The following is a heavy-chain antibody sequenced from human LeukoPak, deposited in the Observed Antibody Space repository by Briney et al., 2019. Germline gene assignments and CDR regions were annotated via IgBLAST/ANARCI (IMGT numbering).Heavy chain of an antibody. Sequence: GGSLRLSCSASGITFSNFAMSWVRRAPGKGLAWVSVISSSGGSISYADSVKGRFTISRDNSKNTLYLQMNSLRAEDTAVYYCARDRAAARAFDIWGQGTMVTVSS. D-gene: IGHD6-13*01. CDR3: ARDRAAARAFDI. J-gene: IGHJ3*02. CDR2: ISSSGGSI. CDR1: GITFSNFA. V-gene: IGHV3-23*01.